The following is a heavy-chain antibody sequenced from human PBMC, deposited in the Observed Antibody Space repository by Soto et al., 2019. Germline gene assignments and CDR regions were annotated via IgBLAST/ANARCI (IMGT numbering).Heavy chain of an antibody. CDR2: ICYSGRP. Sequence: PSQTLSLSGTVSGDSISSGDYYRSWISQPPGTGMEGLGYICYSGRPYYKPSLKSRDTISVDTSKNQSSLGLSTVTDAATAVYYCARGMGWELPPYFDYWGQGTRVTVS. J-gene: IGHJ4*02. CDR3: ARGMGWELPPYFDY. CDR1: GDSISSGDYY. V-gene: IGHV4-30-4*08. D-gene: IGHD1-26*01.